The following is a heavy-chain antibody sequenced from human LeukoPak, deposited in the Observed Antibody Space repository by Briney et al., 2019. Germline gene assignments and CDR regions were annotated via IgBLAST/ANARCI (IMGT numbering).Heavy chain of an antibody. V-gene: IGHV4-4*07. D-gene: IGHD6-19*01. CDR2: IYTSGST. Sequence: SETLSLTCTVSGGSISSYYWSWIRQPAGKGLEWIGRIYTSGSTNYNPSLKSRVTISVDTSKNQFSLKLSSVTAADTAVYYCARGHSSGWSNWFDPWGQGTLVTVSS. J-gene: IGHJ5*02. CDR1: GGSISSYY. CDR3: ARGHSSGWSNWFDP.